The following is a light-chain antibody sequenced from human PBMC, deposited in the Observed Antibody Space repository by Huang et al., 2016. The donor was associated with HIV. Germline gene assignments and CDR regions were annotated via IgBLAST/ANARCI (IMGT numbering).Light chain of an antibody. CDR3: QQYYSPLT. Sequence: DIVMTQSPDSLAVSLGDRATINCKSSQSVLYSSNNKNYLAWYQQKPGQPPKLLIYWASTRESGVPDRFSGGGPGTNFTLTINSVQAEDVAIYYCQQYYSPLTFGGGTRVEIK. J-gene: IGKJ4*01. V-gene: IGKV4-1*01. CDR2: WAS. CDR1: QSVLYSSNNKNY.